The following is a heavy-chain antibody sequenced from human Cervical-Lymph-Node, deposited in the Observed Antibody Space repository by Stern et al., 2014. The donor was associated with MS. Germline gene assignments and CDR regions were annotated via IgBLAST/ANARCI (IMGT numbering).Heavy chain of an antibody. CDR3: ARARVGDYARSPHLDS. V-gene: IGHV3-21*01. D-gene: IGHD4-17*01. J-gene: IGHJ4*02. CDR2: LSNNSTHT. Sequence: EVQLEESGGGLVKPGESLRLSCDASGFTFSHYSINWVRQAPGKGLAWISSLSNNSTHTYYADSVEGRFTISRDSAKDSVSLHMVSLRAEDTAVYYCARARVGDYARSPHLDSWGQGTLVTVSS. CDR1: GFTFSHYS.